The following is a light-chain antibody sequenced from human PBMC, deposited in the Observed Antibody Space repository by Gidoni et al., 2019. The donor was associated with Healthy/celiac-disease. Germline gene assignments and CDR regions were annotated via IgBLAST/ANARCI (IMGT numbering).Light chain of an antibody. J-gene: IGLJ3*02. V-gene: IGLV2-14*01. CDR2: EVS. CDR1: SSDFGGYNY. Sequence: QSALTQPASVSGFPGQSSTISCTGTSSDFGGYNYVSWYQQHPGKAPKLMIYEVSNRPSGVSNRFSGSKSGNTASLTISGLQAEDEADYYCSSYTSSSNWVFGGGTKLTVL. CDR3: SSYTSSSNWV.